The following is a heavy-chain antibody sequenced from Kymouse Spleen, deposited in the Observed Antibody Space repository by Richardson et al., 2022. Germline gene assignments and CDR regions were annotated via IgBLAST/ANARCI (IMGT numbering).Heavy chain of an antibody. V-gene: IGHV4-4*02. D-gene: IGHD3-10*01. CDR1: GGSISSSNW. J-gene: IGHJ2*01. Sequence: QVQLQESGPGLVKPSGTLSLTCAVSGGSISSSNWWSWVRQPPGKGLEWIGEIYHSGSTNYNPSLKSRVTISVDKSKNQFSLKLSSVTAADTAVYYCARRTGTTNYYGSGSYYNVPSYWYFDLWGRGTLVTVSS. CDR3: ARRTGTTNYYGSGSYYNVPSYWYFDL. CDR2: IYHSGST.